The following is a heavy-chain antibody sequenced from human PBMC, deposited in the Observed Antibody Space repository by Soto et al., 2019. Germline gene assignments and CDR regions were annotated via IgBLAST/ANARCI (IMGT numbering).Heavy chain of an antibody. CDR1: GFTFSSYA. V-gene: IGHV3-23*01. J-gene: IGHJ4*02. CDR3: AKVPAAPTSYYDFWSGYPHPAYYFDY. Sequence: EVQLLESGGGLVQPGGSLRLSCAASGFTFSSYAMSWVRQAPGKGLEWVSAISGSGGSTYYADSVKGRFTISRDNSKNPLYLQMNSLRAEDTAVYYCAKVPAAPTSYYDFWSGYPHPAYYFDYWGQGTLVTVSS. CDR2: ISGSGGST. D-gene: IGHD3-3*01.